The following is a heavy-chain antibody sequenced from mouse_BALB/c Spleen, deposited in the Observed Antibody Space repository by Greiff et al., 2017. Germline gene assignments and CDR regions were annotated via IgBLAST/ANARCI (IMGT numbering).Heavy chain of an antibody. J-gene: IGHJ4*01. V-gene: IGHV5-6-5*01. CDR3: ARGEDGNPYAMDY. CDR1: GFTFSSYG. D-gene: IGHD2-1*01. Sequence: EVKLMESGGGLVQPGGSLKLSCAASGFTFSSYGMSWVRQTPEKRLEWVASISSGGSTYYPDSVKGRFTISRDNARNILYLQMSSLRSEDTAMYYCARGEDGNPYAMDYWGQGTSVTVSS. CDR2: ISSGGST.